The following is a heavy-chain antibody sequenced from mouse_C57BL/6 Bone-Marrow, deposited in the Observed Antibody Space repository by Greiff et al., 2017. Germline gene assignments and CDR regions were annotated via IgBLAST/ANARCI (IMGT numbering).Heavy chain of an antibody. CDR2: IRNKANGYTK. CDR1: GFTFTDYY. CDR3: ARSRNWSLYFDY. J-gene: IGHJ2*01. D-gene: IGHD4-1*02. V-gene: IGHV7-3*01. Sequence: EVMLVESGGGLVQPGGSLSLSCAASGFTFTDYYMSWVRQPPGKGLEWLGFIRNKANGYTKAYSASVKGRFTISRDNYQSILYLQMNALRAEDSATDYCARSRNWSLYFDYWGQGTTLTVSS.